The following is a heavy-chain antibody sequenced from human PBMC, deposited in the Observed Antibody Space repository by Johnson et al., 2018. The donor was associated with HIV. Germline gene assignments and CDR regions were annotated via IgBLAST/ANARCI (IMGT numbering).Heavy chain of an antibody. Sequence: VQLVESGGGVVQPGTSLRLSCAASGLTFSHYPMHWVRQAPGKGLVWVSRINSDGSSTSYADSVKGRFTISRDNAKNTLYLQMNSLRAGDTAVYYCAREDCSSTRCSDWDSAFDIGGQGTMVTVSS. V-gene: IGHV3-74*01. CDR1: GLTFSHYP. CDR3: AREDCSSTRCSDWDSAFDI. D-gene: IGHD2-2*01. CDR2: INSDGSST. J-gene: IGHJ3*02.